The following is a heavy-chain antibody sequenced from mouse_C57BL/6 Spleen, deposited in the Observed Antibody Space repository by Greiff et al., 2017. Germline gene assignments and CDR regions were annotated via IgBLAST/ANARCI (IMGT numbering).Heavy chain of an antibody. CDR2: ISSGSSTI. D-gene: IGHD1-1*01. V-gene: IGHV5-17*01. CDR1: GFTFSDYG. J-gene: IGHJ4*01. CDR3: ARSPYYYGSSIYAMDY. Sequence: DVQLVESGGGLVKPGGSLKLSCAASGFTFSDYGMHWVRQAPEKGLEWVAYISSGSSTIYYADTVKGRFTISRDNAKNTLFLQMTSLRSEDTAMYYCARSPYYYGSSIYAMDYWGQGTSVTVSS.